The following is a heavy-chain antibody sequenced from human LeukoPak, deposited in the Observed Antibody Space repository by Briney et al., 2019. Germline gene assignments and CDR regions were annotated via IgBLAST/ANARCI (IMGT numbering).Heavy chain of an antibody. V-gene: IGHV4-39*07. CDR1: GGSISSNSYY. CDR2: IYYSGST. Sequence: SETLSLTCAVSGGSISSNSYYWGWIRQPPGKGLEWIGSIYYSGSTYYNPSLKSRVTISVDTSKNQFSLKLSSVTAADTAVYYCARDPRYYYDSSGYYFDYWGQGTLVTVSS. D-gene: IGHD3-22*01. J-gene: IGHJ4*02. CDR3: ARDPRYYYDSSGYYFDY.